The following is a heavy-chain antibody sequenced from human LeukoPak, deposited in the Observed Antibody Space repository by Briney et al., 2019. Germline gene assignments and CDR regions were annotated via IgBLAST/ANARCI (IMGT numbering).Heavy chain of an antibody. CDR3: ARRLRFLDLDYYGMDV. CDR1: GYTFTSYY. D-gene: IGHD3-3*01. V-gene: IGHV1-46*01. CDR2: INPSGGGT. J-gene: IGHJ6*02. Sequence: ASVKVSCKASGYTFTSYYMHWVRQAPGQGLEWMGIINPSGGGTTYAQKFQDRVTMTRDTSTSTVYMELSSLRSEDTAVYYCARRLRFLDLDYYGMDVWGQGTTVTVS.